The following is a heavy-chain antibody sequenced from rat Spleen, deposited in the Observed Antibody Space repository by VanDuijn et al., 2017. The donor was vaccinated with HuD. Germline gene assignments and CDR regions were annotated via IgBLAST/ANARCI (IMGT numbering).Heavy chain of an antibody. CDR3: TRNWED. CDR2: ITNFAGRT. V-gene: IGHV5-31*01. Sequence: EVQLVESGGGLVQPGRSLKLSCVASGFTFNNYWMTWIRQSPGKGLEWVASITNFAGRTHYPDSVKGRFTISRDIAKSTLFLQMNSLKSEDTATYYCTRNWEDWGQGVMVTVSS. D-gene: IGHD5-1*01. J-gene: IGHJ2*01. CDR1: GFTFNNYW.